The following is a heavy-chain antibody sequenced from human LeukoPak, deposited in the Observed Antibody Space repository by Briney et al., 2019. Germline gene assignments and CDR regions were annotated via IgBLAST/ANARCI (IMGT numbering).Heavy chain of an antibody. Sequence: GASVKVSCKASGYTFTSYGISWVRQAPGQGLEWMGWISAYNGNTNYAQKLQGRVTMTTDTSTSTAYMELRSLRSDDTAVYYCARDLLEGGGGFWSGYYTPGAFDIWGQGTMVTVSS. CDR1: GYTFTSYG. D-gene: IGHD3-3*01. CDR2: ISAYNGNT. CDR3: ARDLLEGGGGFWSGYYTPGAFDI. V-gene: IGHV1-18*01. J-gene: IGHJ3*02.